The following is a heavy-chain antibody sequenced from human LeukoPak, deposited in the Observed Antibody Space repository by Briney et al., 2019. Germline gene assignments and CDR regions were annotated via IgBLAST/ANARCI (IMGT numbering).Heavy chain of an antibody. D-gene: IGHD3-22*01. CDR3: ARAYYDSSGQIDY. CDR2: IIPIFGTA. V-gene: IGHV1-69*13. CDR1: GGTFSSYA. J-gene: IGHJ4*02. Sequence: SVKVSCKASGGTFSSYAISWVRQAPGQGPEWMGGIIPIFGTANYAQKFQGRVTITADESTSTAYMELSSLRSEDTAVYYCARAYYDSSGQIDYWGQGTLVTVSS.